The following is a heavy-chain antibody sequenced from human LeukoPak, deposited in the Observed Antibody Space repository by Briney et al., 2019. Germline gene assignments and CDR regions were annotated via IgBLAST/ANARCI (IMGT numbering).Heavy chain of an antibody. CDR1: GGSISSYY. CDR3: ARAPGIAVLDY. CDR2: IYYGGST. Sequence: PSQSLSLTCTVAGGSISSYYWSWIGQPPGKGREWFGYIYYGGSTNYNPSLKSRATISVDTSKTQFSLKLSSVPAADTAVYYCARAPGIAVLDYCGQGTLVTVSS. D-gene: IGHD6-19*01. J-gene: IGHJ4*02. V-gene: IGHV4-59*01.